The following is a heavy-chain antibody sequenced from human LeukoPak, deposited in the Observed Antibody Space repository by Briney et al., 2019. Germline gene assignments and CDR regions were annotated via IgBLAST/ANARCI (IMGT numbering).Heavy chain of an antibody. V-gene: IGHV4-59*08. CDR1: GGSISSYY. CDR2: IYYSGST. Sequence: PSETLSLTCTVSGGSISSYYWSWIRQPPGKGLEWIGYIYYSGSTNYNPSLKSRVTISVDTSKNQFSLKLSSVTAADTAVHYCASPGRYYFQHWGQGTLVTVSS. J-gene: IGHJ1*01. CDR3: ASPGRYYFQH. D-gene: IGHD3-10*01.